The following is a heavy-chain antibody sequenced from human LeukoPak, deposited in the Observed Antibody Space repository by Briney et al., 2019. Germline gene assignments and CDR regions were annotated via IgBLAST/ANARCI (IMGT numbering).Heavy chain of an antibody. CDR3: ARFQWGATDAFDI. Sequence: PGGSLRLSCAASRFTVSGNYMTWVRQAPGKRLEWVSIIYSSGSTYYADSVKGRFTISRDNSKNTLYLQMNSLRAEDTAVYYCARFQWGATDAFDIWGQGTMVTVSS. D-gene: IGHD1-26*01. CDR2: IYSSGST. V-gene: IGHV3-66*01. CDR1: RFTVSGNY. J-gene: IGHJ3*02.